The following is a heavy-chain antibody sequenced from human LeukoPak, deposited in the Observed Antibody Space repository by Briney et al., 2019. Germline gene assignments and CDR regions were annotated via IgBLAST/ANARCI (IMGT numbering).Heavy chain of an antibody. D-gene: IGHD3-10*01. CDR3: ARGSKWFGELIRRGEYYFDY. CDR1: GFTFSSYD. Sequence: RGSLRLSCVVSGFTFSSYDMHWVRQASGKGLEWVAVISNDGSNKKYADSVKGRFTTSRDNSKNTLYVQMNSLRAEDTAVYYCARGSKWFGELIRRGEYYFDYWGQGTLVTVSS. V-gene: IGHV3-30*03. CDR2: ISNDGSNK. J-gene: IGHJ4*02.